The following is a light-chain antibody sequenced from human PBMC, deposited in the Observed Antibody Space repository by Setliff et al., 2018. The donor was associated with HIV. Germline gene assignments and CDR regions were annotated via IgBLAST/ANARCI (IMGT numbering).Light chain of an antibody. CDR2: DDN. CDR1: NIGTKG. CDR3: QVWESSSDHWV. V-gene: IGLV3-21*03. Sequence: SYELTQPPSVSVAPGKTAKINCGGSNIGTKGVHWYQQKPGQAPVLVVYDDNDRPSGITERFSGSNSGHTATLTIIRVEAGDEADYYCQVWESSSDHWVFGGGTKVTVL. J-gene: IGLJ3*02.